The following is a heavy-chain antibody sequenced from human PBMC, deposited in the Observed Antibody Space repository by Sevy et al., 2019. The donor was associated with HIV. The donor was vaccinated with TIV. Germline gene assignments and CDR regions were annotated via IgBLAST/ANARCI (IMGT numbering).Heavy chain of an antibody. Sequence: GGSLRLSCAASEFTFNNAWMSWVRQAPGKGLEWVGRIKSKTDGGTTDYAAPVQGSFTISREDSKNTLYLQMNSLKTEDTAVYYCTTSPLVQGVPWGQGTLVTVSS. J-gene: IGHJ5*02. CDR3: TTSPLVQGVP. CDR1: EFTFNNAW. V-gene: IGHV3-15*01. CDR2: IKSKTDGGTT. D-gene: IGHD3-10*01.